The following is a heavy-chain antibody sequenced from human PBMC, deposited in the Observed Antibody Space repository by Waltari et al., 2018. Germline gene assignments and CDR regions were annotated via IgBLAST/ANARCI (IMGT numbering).Heavy chain of an antibody. Sequence: EVQLVESGGGLVKPGGSLRLSYAASGFTFLNYTMNWVRQAPWKGLEWVSSITSSSSSIYYADSVKGRFTISRDNAKNSLYLQVNSLRAEDTAVYYCARDYGAPAFDIWGQGTMVTVSS. CDR1: GFTFLNYT. CDR2: ITSSSSSI. V-gene: IGHV3-21*01. J-gene: IGHJ3*02. D-gene: IGHD3-10*01. CDR3: ARDYGAPAFDI.